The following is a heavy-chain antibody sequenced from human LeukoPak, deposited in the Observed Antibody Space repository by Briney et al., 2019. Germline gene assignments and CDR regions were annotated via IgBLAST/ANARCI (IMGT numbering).Heavy chain of an antibody. D-gene: IGHD2-15*01. CDR2: INQDGSEK. Sequence: GGSLRLSCAASGFTFSSYWMSWVRLAPGKGLEWVASINQDGSEKYYVDSLEGRFTISRDNAKNSLFLQMNSLTAEDTAVYYCARDAYSGGSCYAYWGQGTLVIVSS. CDR3: ARDAYSGGSCYAY. CDR1: GFTFSSYW. V-gene: IGHV3-7*01. J-gene: IGHJ4*02.